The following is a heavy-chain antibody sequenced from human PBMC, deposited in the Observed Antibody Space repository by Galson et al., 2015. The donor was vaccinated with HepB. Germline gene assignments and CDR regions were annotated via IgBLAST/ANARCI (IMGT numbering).Heavy chain of an antibody. D-gene: IGHD3-22*01. CDR2: IYPGHSDT. J-gene: IGHJ3*02. V-gene: IGHV5-51*03. CDR3: GRSDSFYYDSSGYYDDAFDI. Sequence: QSGAEVKKPGESLKISCKASGYSFNNYWIGWVRQMPGKGLEWMEIIYPGHSDTRYSPSFQGQVTMSADKSIGTAYLQWSSLKASDSAMYYCGRSDSFYYDSSGYYDDAFDIWGQGTMVTVSS. CDR1: GYSFNNYW.